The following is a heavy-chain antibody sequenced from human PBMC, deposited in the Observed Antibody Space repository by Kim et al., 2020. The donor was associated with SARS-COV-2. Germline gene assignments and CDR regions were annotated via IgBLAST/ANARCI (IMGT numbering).Heavy chain of an antibody. CDR1: GGSISSYY. V-gene: IGHV4-59*01. CDR2: IYYSGST. J-gene: IGHJ3*02. D-gene: IGHD6-19*01. Sequence: SETLSLTCTVSGGSISSYYWSWIRQPPGKGLEWTGYIYYSGSTNYNPSLKSRVTISVDTSKNQFSLKLSSVTAADTAVYYCARDRDSSGYEDAFDIWGQGTMVTVSS. CDR3: ARDRDSSGYEDAFDI.